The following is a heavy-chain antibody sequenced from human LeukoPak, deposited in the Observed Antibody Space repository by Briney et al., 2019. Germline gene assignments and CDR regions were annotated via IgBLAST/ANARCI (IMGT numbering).Heavy chain of an antibody. Sequence: ASVKVSCKASGYTFTDYYMHWVRQAPGQGLEWMGWINPNSGGTNYAQKFQGRVTMTRDTSISTAYMELSRLRSDDTAVYYCARPSYSGPDYYYMDVWGKGTTVTISS. D-gene: IGHD1-26*01. J-gene: IGHJ6*03. CDR1: GYTFTDYY. V-gene: IGHV1-2*02. CDR2: INPNSGGT. CDR3: ARPSYSGPDYYYMDV.